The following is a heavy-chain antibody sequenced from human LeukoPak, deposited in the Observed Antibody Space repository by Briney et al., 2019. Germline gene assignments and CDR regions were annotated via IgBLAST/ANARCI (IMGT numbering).Heavy chain of an antibody. CDR2: INHSGST. CDR3: ARGRLIDP. D-gene: IGHD2-21*01. Sequence: SETLSLTCTVSGGSISSSSYYWSWIRQPPGKGLEWIGEINHSGSTNYNPSLKSRVTISVDTSKNQFSLKLSSVTAADTAVYYCARGRLIDPWGQGTLVTVSS. CDR1: GGSISSSSYY. J-gene: IGHJ5*02. V-gene: IGHV4-39*07.